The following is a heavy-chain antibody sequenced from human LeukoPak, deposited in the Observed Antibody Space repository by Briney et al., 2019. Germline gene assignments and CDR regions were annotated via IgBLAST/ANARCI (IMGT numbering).Heavy chain of an antibody. J-gene: IGHJ6*02. CDR1: GYTLTELS. CDR2: FDPEDGET. V-gene: IGHV1-24*01. D-gene: IGHD2-2*01. CDR3: ATSYYIVVVPAADPGLYYGMDV. Sequence: ASVKVSCKVSGYTLTELSMHWVRQAPGKGLEWMGGFDPEDGETIYAQEFQGRVTMTEDTSTDTAYMELSSLRSEDTAVYYCATSYYIVVVPAADPGLYYGMDVWGQGTTVTVSS.